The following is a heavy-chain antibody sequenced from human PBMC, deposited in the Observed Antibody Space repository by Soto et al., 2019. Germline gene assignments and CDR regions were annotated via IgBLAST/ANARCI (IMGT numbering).Heavy chain of an antibody. CDR3: ARGLDSSSWTYYYYYVDV. CDR1: GGSFSGYY. CDR2: INHSGST. J-gene: IGHJ6*03. D-gene: IGHD6-13*01. Sequence: PSETLSLTCAVYGGSFSGYYWSWIRQPPGKGLEWIGEINHSGSTNYNPSLKSRVTISVDTSKNQFSLKLSSVTAADTAVYYCARGLDSSSWTYYYYYVDVWGKGTTVTVS. V-gene: IGHV4-34*01.